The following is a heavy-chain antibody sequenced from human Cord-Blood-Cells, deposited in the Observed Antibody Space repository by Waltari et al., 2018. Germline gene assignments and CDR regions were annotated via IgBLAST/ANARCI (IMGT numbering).Heavy chain of an antibody. J-gene: IGHJ5*02. V-gene: IGHV4-34*01. CDR2: INHSGST. D-gene: IGHD3-3*01. Sequence: QVQLQQWGAGLLKPSETLSLTCAVHGGSFSGYYWTWIRQPPGKGLEWIGEINHSGSTNYNPSLKSRVTISVDTSKNQFSLKLSSVTAADTAVYYCARAASYYDFWSGYLMGNWFDPWGQGTLVTVSS. CDR3: ARAASYYDFWSGYLMGNWFDP. CDR1: GGSFSGYY.